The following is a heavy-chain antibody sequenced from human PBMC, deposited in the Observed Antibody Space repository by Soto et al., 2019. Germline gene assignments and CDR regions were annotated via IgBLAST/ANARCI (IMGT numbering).Heavy chain of an antibody. V-gene: IGHV4-39*01. CDR3: ARGTSGYDWGGYYYYYGMDV. CDR1: GGSISSSSYY. D-gene: IGHD5-12*01. CDR2: IYYSGST. J-gene: IGHJ6*02. Sequence: SETLSLTCTVSGGSISSSSYYWGWIRQPPGKGLEWIGSIYYSGSTYYNPSLKSRVTISVDTSKNQFSLKLSSVTAAGTAVYYCARGTSGYDWGGYYYYYGMDVWGQGTTVTVSS.